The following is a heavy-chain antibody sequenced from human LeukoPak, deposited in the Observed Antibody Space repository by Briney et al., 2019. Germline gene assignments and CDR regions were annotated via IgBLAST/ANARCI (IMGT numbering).Heavy chain of an antibody. J-gene: IGHJ4*02. D-gene: IGHD6-6*01. CDR2: ISGSGGST. CDR3: ASQIAARLGEEDY. Sequence: GGSLRLSCAGSGFTFSSYAMHWVRQAPGKGLEWVSAISGSGGSTYYADSVKGRFTISRDNSKNTLYLQMNSLRAEDTAVYYCASQIAARLGEEDYWGQGTLVTISS. CDR1: GFTFSSYA. V-gene: IGHV3-23*01.